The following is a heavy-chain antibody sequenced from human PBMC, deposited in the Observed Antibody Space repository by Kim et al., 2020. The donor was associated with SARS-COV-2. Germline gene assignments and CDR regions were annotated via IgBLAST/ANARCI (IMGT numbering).Heavy chain of an antibody. CDR3: AREDIAVAGHFDY. V-gene: IGHV3-21*01. J-gene: IGHJ4*02. Sequence: AGSVKGRLTISRDNAKNSLYLKRNGLRAEDTAVYYCAREDIAVAGHFDYWGQGTLVTVSS. D-gene: IGHD6-19*01.